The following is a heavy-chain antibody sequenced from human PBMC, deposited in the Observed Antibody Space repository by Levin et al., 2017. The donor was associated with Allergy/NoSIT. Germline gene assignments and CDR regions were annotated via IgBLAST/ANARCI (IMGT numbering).Heavy chain of an antibody. CDR3: ARTSYYDYGGYYSGRGWFDP. D-gene: IGHD3-22*01. J-gene: IGHJ5*02. Sequence: GSGPTLVKPTQTLSLTCTFSGFSLNTNGMCVSWIRQPPGKALEWLALIDWDGDQYYRTSLKTRLTISKDTSKNQVVLTMTNMDPVDTATYYCARTSYYDYGGYYSGRGWFDPWGQGTLVTVSS. CDR2: IDWDGDQ. V-gene: IGHV2-70*01. CDR1: GFSLNTNGMC.